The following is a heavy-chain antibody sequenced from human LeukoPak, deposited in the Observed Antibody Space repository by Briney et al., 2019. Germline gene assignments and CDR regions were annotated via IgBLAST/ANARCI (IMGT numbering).Heavy chain of an antibody. CDR1: GYTFTGYY. D-gene: IGHD2-2*01. V-gene: IGHV1-2*02. J-gene: IGHJ6*03. CDR3: ARARGYCSSTSCYGREYYYYYYMDV. CDR2: INPNSGGT. Sequence: GASVKVSCKASGYTFTGYYMHWVRQAPGQGLEWMGWINPNSGGTNYAQKFQGRVTMTRDTSISTAYMELSRLRSDDTAVYYCARARGYCSSTSCYGREYYYYYYMDVWGKGTTVTISS.